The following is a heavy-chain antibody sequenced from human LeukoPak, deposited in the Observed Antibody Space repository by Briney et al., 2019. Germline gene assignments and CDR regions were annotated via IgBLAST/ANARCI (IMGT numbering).Heavy chain of an antibody. Sequence: PGGSLRLSRAASGFTFSSYAMSWVRQAPGKGLEWVSAISGSGGSTYYADSVKGRFTISRDNSKNTLYLQMNSLRAEDTAVYYCATSGGVIIRWFDPWGQGTLVTVSS. V-gene: IGHV3-23*01. CDR3: ATSGGVIIRWFDP. J-gene: IGHJ5*02. D-gene: IGHD3-10*01. CDR1: GFTFSSYA. CDR2: ISGSGGST.